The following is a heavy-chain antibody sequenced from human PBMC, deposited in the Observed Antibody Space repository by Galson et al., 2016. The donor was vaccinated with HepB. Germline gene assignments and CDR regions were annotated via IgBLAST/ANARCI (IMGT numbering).Heavy chain of an antibody. CDR2: LHGVGGDT. D-gene: IGHD7-27*01. CDR3: ANVDGGTNWGC. J-gene: IGHJ4*02. CDR1: GFTLRNYP. V-gene: IGHV3-23*01. Sequence: SLRLSCAASGFTLRNYPMSWVRQAPGKGLEWVSALHGVGGDTFYADSVKGRFTVSRDDSKNTMYLQMSSLRAEDAAVYYCANVDGGTNWGCWGQGTLVTVSS.